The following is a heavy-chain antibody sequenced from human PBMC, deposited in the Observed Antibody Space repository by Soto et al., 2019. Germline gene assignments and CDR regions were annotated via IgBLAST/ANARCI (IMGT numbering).Heavy chain of an antibody. CDR1: GGSISSGGYF. CDR3: ARDCAYCGGDCYSCFDY. CDR2: IYYIGST. V-gene: IGHV4-31*03. Sequence: SETLSLTCTVSGGSISSGGYFWSWIRQHPGKGLEWIGYIYYIGSTYYNPSLKSRVTISVDTSKNQFSLKLSSVTAADTAVYYCARDCAYCGGDCYSCFDYWGQGTPVTVSS. D-gene: IGHD2-21*02. J-gene: IGHJ4*02.